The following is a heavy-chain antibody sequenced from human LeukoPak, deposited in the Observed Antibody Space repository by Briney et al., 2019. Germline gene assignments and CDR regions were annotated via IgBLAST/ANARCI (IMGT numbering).Heavy chain of an antibody. V-gene: IGHV1-2*02. J-gene: IGHJ4*02. D-gene: IGHD3-10*01. CDR1: GYTFTGYY. CDR2: INPNSGGT. CDR3: ARGGPVTMIWGVIDY. Sequence: ASVKVSCKASGYTFTGYYMHWVRQAPGQGLEWMAWINPNSGGTNYAQNFQGRVTMTRDTSISTAYMELSSLRSDDTAVYYCARGGPVTMIWGVIDYWGQGTLVTVS.